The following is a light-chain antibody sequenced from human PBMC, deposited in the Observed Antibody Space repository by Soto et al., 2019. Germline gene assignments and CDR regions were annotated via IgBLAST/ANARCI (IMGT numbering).Light chain of an antibody. CDR3: QQYGSYPWT. Sequence: DIQMTHSPSTLSASIGDRVRITCRASQSISSWLAWYQQKPGKAPNLLIYKASSLPSGVPSRFSGSGSGTEFILTISTLQPDDFAHYYCQQYGSYPWTFGQGTKVEIK. CDR1: QSISSW. CDR2: KAS. J-gene: IGKJ1*01. V-gene: IGKV1-5*03.